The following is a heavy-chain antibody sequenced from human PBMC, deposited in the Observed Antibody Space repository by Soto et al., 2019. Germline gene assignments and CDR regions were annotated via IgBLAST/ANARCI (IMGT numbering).Heavy chain of an antibody. Sequence: ASVKVSCKASGYGFSSYAMHWVRQAPGQRLEWMGWINTDSGNTEYSQKFQGWITITRDTSVSTVYMELSRLRSDDTAVYYCAAGGTRWLQSPFDYWGQGTLVTVSS. CDR2: INTDSGNT. V-gene: IGHV1-3*04. CDR3: AAGGTRWLQSPFDY. CDR1: GYGFSSYA. J-gene: IGHJ4*02. D-gene: IGHD1-1*01.